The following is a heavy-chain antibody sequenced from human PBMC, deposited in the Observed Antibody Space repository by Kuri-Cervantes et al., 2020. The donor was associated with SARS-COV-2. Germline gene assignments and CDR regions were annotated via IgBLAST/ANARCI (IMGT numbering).Heavy chain of an antibody. CDR3: ARQGGVTTVTTLVGAFDI. CDR1: GYTFTSYA. CDR2: INTNTGNP. Sequence: ASVKVSCKASGYTFTSYAMNWVRRAPGQGREWMGWINTNTGNPTYAQGFTGRFVFSLDTSVTTAYLQIGRLKAEDTAVYYCARQGGVTTVTTLVGAFDIWGQGTMVTVSS. J-gene: IGHJ3*02. D-gene: IGHD4-17*01. V-gene: IGHV7-4-1*01.